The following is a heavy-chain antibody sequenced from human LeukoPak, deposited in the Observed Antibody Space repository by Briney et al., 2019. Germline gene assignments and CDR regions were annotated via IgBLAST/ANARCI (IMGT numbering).Heavy chain of an antibody. CDR1: GGSISGNSYY. CDR3: ARRVWATTISRDAFDI. V-gene: IGHV4-39*07. CDR2: IYYSGTT. D-gene: IGHD1-26*01. Sequence: SGTLSLTCTVSGGSISGNSYYWGWIRQLPGKGLEWIGTIYYSGTTYYNPSLKSRVTISVDTSKNQFSLKLSSVTAADTAVYYCARRVWATTISRDAFDIWGQGTMVTVSS. J-gene: IGHJ3*02.